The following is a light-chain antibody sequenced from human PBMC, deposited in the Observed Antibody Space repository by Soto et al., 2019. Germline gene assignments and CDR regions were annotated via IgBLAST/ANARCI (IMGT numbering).Light chain of an antibody. CDR1: SSDVGSYNS. CDR2: DVS. Sequence: QSVLTQPASVSGSPGQSITISCTGTSSDVGSYNSVSWYQHHPGKAPKLMIYDVSDRSSGVSSRFSGSKSDNTASLTISGLQAEDEADYYCNSYTSRRTYVFGTGTQLTVL. CDR3: NSYTSRRTYV. J-gene: IGLJ1*01. V-gene: IGLV2-14*03.